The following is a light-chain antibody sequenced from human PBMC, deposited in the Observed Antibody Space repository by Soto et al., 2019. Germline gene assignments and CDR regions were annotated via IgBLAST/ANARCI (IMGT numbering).Light chain of an antibody. V-gene: IGLV1-51*02. J-gene: IGLJ3*02. Sequence: QAVVTQPPSVSAAPGQKVTISCSGSSSNIGNNYVSWYQQLPGTAPKLLIYENNVRPSGIPDRFSGSKSGTSATLGITGLQTGDEADHYCATWDSSLSAGVFGGGTKLTVL. CDR1: SSNIGNNY. CDR3: ATWDSSLSAGV. CDR2: ENN.